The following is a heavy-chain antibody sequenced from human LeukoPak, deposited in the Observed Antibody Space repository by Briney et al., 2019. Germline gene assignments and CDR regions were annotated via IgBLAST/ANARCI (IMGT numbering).Heavy chain of an antibody. CDR3: ARETYTSGYPFDD. D-gene: IGHD5-18*01. Sequence: GGSLRLSCAASGFTFSSYSMNWVRQAPGKGLEWVSSISGSSDYIYYADSVKGRFTISRDNAKNSLYVQMNSLRAEDTAVYYCARETYTSGYPFDDWGQGTLVTVSS. CDR1: GFTFSSYS. J-gene: IGHJ4*02. V-gene: IGHV3-21*01. CDR2: ISGSSDYI.